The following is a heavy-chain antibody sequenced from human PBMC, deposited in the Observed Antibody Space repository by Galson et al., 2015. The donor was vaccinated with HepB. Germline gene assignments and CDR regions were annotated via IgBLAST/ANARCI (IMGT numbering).Heavy chain of an antibody. J-gene: IGHJ4*02. CDR3: ARDSGCSGGSCYSGFDC. CDR1: GFTFSSYS. Sequence: SLRLSCAASGFTFSSYSMNWVRQAPGKGPEWVSYISSSSSNIHYADSVKGRFTISRDNSKNSLYLQMNSLRDEDTAVYYCARDSGCSGGSCYSGFDCWGQGTLVIVSS. V-gene: IGHV3-48*02. D-gene: IGHD2-15*01. CDR2: ISSSSSNI.